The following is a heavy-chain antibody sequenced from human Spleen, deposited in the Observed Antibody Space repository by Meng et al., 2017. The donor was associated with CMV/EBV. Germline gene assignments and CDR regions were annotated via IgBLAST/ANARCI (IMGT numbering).Heavy chain of an antibody. J-gene: IGHJ4*02. CDR2: IWHDASKQ. CDR3: VRDYWSRYCSSTTCSSMDV. CDR1: FSTYG. Sequence: FSTYGIHWVRQAPGKGLEWLTLIWHDASKQYYADSVMGRFTISRDNRKNMVYLQMNSLRAEDTAVYYCVRDYWSRYCSSTTCSSMDVWGQGTLVTVSS. V-gene: IGHV3-33*01. D-gene: IGHD2-2*01.